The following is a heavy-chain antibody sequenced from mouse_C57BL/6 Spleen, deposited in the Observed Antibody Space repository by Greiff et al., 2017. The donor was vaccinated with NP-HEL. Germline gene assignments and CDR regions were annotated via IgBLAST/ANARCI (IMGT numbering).Heavy chain of an antibody. CDR3: ARQAYGNYGYFDV. Sequence: EVQGVESGGGLVQPGGFLKLSCAASGFTFSDYGMAWVRQAPRKGPEWVAFISNLAYSIYYADTVTGRFTISRENAKNTLYLEMSSLRSEDTAMYYCARQAYGNYGYFDVWGTGTTVTVSS. V-gene: IGHV5-15*01. J-gene: IGHJ1*03. CDR2: ISNLAYSI. CDR1: GFTFSDYG. D-gene: IGHD2-1*01.